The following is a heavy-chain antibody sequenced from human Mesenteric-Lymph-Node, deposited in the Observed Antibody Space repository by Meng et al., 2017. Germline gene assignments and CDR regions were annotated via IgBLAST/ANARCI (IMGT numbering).Heavy chain of an antibody. CDR1: GFTFSSYA. Sequence: GESLKISCAASGFTFSSYAMHWVRQAPGKGLEYVSAISSNGGSTYYANSVKGRFTISRDNSKNTLFLQLNSLRADDTAVYYCTKDRQQGVWGQGTTVTVSS. CDR3: TKDRQQGV. J-gene: IGHJ6*02. D-gene: IGHD6-13*01. CDR2: ISSNGGST. V-gene: IGHV3-64*01.